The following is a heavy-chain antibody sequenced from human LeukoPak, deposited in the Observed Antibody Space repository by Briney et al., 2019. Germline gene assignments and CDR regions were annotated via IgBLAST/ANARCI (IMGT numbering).Heavy chain of an antibody. CDR2: ISAYNGNT. D-gene: IGHD1-26*01. CDR1: GYTFTSYG. Sequence: ASVKVSCKASGYTFTSYGISWVRQAPGQGLEWMGWISAYNGNTNYAQKLQGRVTMTTDTSTSTACMELRSLRSDDTAVYYCARSVGTERWFDPWGQGTLVTVSS. CDR3: ARSVGTERWFDP. V-gene: IGHV1-18*01. J-gene: IGHJ5*02.